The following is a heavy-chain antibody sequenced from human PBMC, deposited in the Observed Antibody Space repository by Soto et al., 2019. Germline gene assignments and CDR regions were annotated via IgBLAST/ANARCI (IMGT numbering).Heavy chain of an antibody. Sequence: QVQLVESGGGVGQPGRSLRLSCAASGFTISNSPMHWVRQALGKGLEWVALISYDGSNAQYTDSVKGRFTISRDNSMNTVDLQMNSMRAEDTAIYYCARGETANGFDIWGRGTMVTVSS. V-gene: IGHV3-30-3*01. J-gene: IGHJ3*02. CDR3: ARGETANGFDI. CDR1: GFTISNSP. CDR2: ISYDGSNA.